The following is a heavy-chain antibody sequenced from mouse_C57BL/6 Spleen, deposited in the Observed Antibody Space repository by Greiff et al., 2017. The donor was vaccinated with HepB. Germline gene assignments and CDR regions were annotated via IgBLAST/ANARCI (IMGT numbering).Heavy chain of an antibody. D-gene: IGHD2-1*01. CDR2: IHPNSGST. Sequence: QVQLQQPGAELVKPGASVKLSCKASGYTFTSYWMHWVKQRPGQGLEWIGMIHPNSGSTNYNEKFKSKATLTVDKSSSTAYMQLSSLTSEDSAVYCCARSLYGNDYAMDYWGQVTSVTVSS. CDR3: ARSLYGNDYAMDY. V-gene: IGHV1-64*01. J-gene: IGHJ4*01. CDR1: GYTFTSYW.